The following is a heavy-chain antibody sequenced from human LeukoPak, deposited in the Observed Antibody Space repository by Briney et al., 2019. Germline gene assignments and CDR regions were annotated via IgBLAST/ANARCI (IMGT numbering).Heavy chain of an antibody. V-gene: IGHV3-48*02. CDR2: ISSSSSTI. Sequence: QTGGSLRLSCAASGFTSSNYWMSWVRQAPGKGLEWVSYISSSSSTIYYADSVKGRFTISRDNAKNSLYLQMNSLRDEDTAVYYCARGNYDFWSGYLYYNWFDPWGQGTLVTVSS. CDR3: ARGNYDFWSGYLYYNWFDP. CDR1: GFTSSNYW. J-gene: IGHJ5*02. D-gene: IGHD3-3*01.